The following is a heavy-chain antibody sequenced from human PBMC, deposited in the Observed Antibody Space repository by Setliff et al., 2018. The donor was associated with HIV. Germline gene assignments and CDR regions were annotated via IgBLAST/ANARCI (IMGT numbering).Heavy chain of an antibody. D-gene: IGHD2-2*01. CDR1: GYTFTSYY. J-gene: IGHJ6*03. Sequence: ASVKVSCKASGYTFTSYYMHWVRQAPGQGLEWMGTINPSGGSTSYAQKFQGRVTTTRDTSTSTVYMELSSLRSEDTAVYYCAGDCSSTSCPGSFNYYYYYYYMDVWGKGTTVTVSS. V-gene: IGHV1-46*03. CDR3: AGDCSSTSCPGSFNYYYYYYYMDV. CDR2: INPSGGST.